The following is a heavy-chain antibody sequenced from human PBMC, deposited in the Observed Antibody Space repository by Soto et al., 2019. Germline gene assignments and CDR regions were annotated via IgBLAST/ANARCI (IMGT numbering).Heavy chain of an antibody. CDR3: ASRSRSGYFLPPYYYYRDGMSF. CDR2: INPSGGST. J-gene: IGHJ6*02. Sequence: GASVKVSCKASGYTFTSYYMHWVRQAPGQGLEWMGIINPSGGSTSYAQKFQGRVTMTRDTSTSTVYMELSSLRSEDTAVYYCASRSRSGYFLPPYYYYRDGMSFRGQRSTVIVSS. CDR1: GYTFTSYY. V-gene: IGHV1-46*01. D-gene: IGHD3-3*01.